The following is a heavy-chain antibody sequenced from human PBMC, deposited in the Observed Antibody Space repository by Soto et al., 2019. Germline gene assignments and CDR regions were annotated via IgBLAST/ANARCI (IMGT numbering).Heavy chain of an antibody. D-gene: IGHD1-26*01. V-gene: IGHV3-30*18. Sequence: QVHLVESGGGVVQPGRSLRLSCAASGFTFSSYGMHWVRQAPGKGLEWVALISYDGSQTYYADSVKGRFTISRDNSKNPVYLLMNSLRAEDTAVYYCAKDLVGGGRYYYGVDVWGQGTPVTVSS. CDR1: GFTFSSYG. CDR2: ISYDGSQT. CDR3: AKDLVGGGRYYYGVDV. J-gene: IGHJ6*02.